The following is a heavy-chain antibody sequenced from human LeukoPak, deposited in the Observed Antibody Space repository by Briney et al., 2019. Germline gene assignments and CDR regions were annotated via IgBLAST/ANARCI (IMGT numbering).Heavy chain of an antibody. D-gene: IGHD5-12*01. Sequence: PGGSLRLSCAVSGFTVSSNSMNWVRQAPGKGPEWVSIIYGGGTTYYADSVKGRFTIYRDNSKNTLYLQMNSLRVEDTAVYFCARHDGGYGPFDYWGQGTPITVS. J-gene: IGHJ4*02. CDR2: IYGGGTT. V-gene: IGHV3-53*01. CDR3: ARHDGGYGPFDY. CDR1: GFTVSSNS.